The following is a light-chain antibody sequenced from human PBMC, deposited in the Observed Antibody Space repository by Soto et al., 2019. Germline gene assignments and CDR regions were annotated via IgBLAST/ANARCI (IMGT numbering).Light chain of an antibody. J-gene: IGKJ2*02. CDR3: SQALQSPCT. CDR1: QSALHTNGYTY. V-gene: IGKV2-28*01. Sequence: DIVMTQSPLSLPVTPGEPASISCRSSQSALHTNGYTYLDWYLQKPGQSPQLLIYLGSNRAAGDHDMFRDSGSGREISRLIRRVDAEDVVVDHCSQALQSPCTFGQGTRLEIK. CDR2: LGS.